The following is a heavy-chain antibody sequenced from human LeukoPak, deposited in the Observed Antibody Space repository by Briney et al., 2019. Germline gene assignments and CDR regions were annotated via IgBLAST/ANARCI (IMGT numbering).Heavy chain of an antibody. V-gene: IGHV3-23*01. D-gene: IGHD3-9*01. CDR1: GFTFSSYA. Sequence: GGSLRLSCAASGFTFSSYAMSWVRQAPGKGLEWVSAISGSGGSTYYADSVKGRFTISRDNSKNTLYLQMNSLRAEDTAVYYCAKVGDYDILTGGAFDIWGQGTMVTVSS. J-gene: IGHJ3*02. CDR2: ISGSGGST. CDR3: AKVGDYDILTGGAFDI.